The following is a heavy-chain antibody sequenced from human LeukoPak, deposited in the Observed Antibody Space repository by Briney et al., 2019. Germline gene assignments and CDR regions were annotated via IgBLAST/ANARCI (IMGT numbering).Heavy chain of an antibody. CDR3: ARGADYCSGGSCYSNWFDP. J-gene: IGHJ5*02. D-gene: IGHD2-15*01. Sequence: ASVKVSCKASGYTLTSYDINWVRQATGQGLEWMGWMNPNSGNTGYAQKFQGRVTMTRNTSISTAYMELSSLRSEDTAVYYCARGADYCSGGSCYSNWFDPWGQGTLVTVSS. V-gene: IGHV1-8*01. CDR2: MNPNSGNT. CDR1: GYTLTSYD.